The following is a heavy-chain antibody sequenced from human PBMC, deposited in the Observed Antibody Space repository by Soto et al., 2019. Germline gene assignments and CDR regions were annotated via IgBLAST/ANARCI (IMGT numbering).Heavy chain of an antibody. CDR1: GYTFTSYE. D-gene: IGHD2-2*01. V-gene: IGHV1-8*01. CDR3: ARGKGYQLLFGLYYYYGMDV. J-gene: IGHJ6*02. CDR2: MNPNSGNT. Sequence: ASVKVSCKASGYTFTSYEINWVRQATGQGLEWMGWMNPNSGNTGYAQKFQGRVTMTRNTSISTAYMELSSLRSEDTAVYYCARGKGYQLLFGLYYYYGMDVWGQGTTVTVSS.